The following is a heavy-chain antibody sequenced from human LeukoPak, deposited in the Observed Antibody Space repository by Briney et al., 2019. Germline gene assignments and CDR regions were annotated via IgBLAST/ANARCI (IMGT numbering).Heavy chain of an antibody. CDR1: GITLSNYG. J-gene: IGHJ4*02. Sequence: SGGSLRLSCAVSGITLSNYGMSWVRQAPGKGLEWVAGISDSGGSTKYADSVKGRFTISRDNPKNTLYLQMNSLRVEDTAVCFCAKRGVVIRVILVGFHKEAYYFDSWGQGALVTVSS. V-gene: IGHV3-23*01. CDR3: AKRGVVIRVILVGFHKEAYYFDS. CDR2: ISDSGGST. D-gene: IGHD3-22*01.